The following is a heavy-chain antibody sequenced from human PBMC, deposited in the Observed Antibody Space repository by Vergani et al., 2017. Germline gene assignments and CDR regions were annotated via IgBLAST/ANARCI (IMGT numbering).Heavy chain of an antibody. CDR2: IYHSGST. Sequence: QVQLQESGPGLVKPSETLSLTCAVSGYSISSGYYWGWIRQPPGKGLEWIGSIYHSGSTYYNPSLKSRVTISVDTSKNQFSLKLSSVTAADTAVYYCARDDCSGGSCYSDIWGQGTMVTVSS. D-gene: IGHD2-15*01. CDR3: ARDDCSGGSCYSDI. CDR1: GYSISSGYY. V-gene: IGHV4-38-2*02. J-gene: IGHJ3*02.